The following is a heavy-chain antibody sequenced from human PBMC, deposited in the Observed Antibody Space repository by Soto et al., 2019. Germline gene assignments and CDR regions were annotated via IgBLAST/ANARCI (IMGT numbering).Heavy chain of an antibody. CDR3: ARDELYEDNGLDS. Sequence: QVQLVESGGGVVQPGRSLRISCEASGFAFNGHGMHWVRQAPGKGLEWVAVIVHDGSEDFYADSVRGRFTISRDNSKNFLYLEMNSRRVEDTAVYYCARDELYEDNGLDSWGQGTLVTVSP. CDR1: GFAFNGHG. V-gene: IGHV3-33*01. J-gene: IGHJ5*01. CDR2: IVHDGSED. D-gene: IGHD5-12*01.